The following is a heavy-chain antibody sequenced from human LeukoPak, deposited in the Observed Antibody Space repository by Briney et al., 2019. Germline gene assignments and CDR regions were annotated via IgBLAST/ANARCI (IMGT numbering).Heavy chain of an antibody. CDR1: GFTFDDYA. V-gene: IGHV3-9*01. CDR2: ISWNSGSI. J-gene: IGHJ6*02. D-gene: IGHD2-15*01. Sequence: GGSLRLSCAASGFTFDDYAMHWVRQAPGKGLEWVSGISWNSGSIGYADSVKGRFTISRDNAKNSLYLQMNSLRAEDTALYYCAKDRADCSGGSCYTGGMDVWGQGTTVTVSS. CDR3: AKDRADCSGGSCYTGGMDV.